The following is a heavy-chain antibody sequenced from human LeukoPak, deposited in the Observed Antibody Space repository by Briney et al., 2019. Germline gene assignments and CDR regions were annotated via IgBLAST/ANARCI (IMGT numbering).Heavy chain of an antibody. Sequence: PSETLSLTCAVSGYSISSAYYWGWIRQPPGKGLEWIGSIYHSGSACYNPSLKSRVIISVDTSKNQFSVTLSSVTAADTAVYYCASYNSGWYYFDYWGQGTLVTVSS. CDR3: ASYNSGWYYFDY. J-gene: IGHJ4*02. CDR1: GYSISSAYY. D-gene: IGHD6-19*01. CDR2: IYHSGSA. V-gene: IGHV4-38-2*01.